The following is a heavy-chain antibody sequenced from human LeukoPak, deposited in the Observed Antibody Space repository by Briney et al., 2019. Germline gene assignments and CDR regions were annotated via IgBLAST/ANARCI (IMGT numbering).Heavy chain of an antibody. D-gene: IGHD6-13*01. CDR1: GYTFTSYA. Sequence: GASVKVSCKASGYTFTSYAMHWVRQAPGQRLEWMGWINAGNGNTKYSQKFQGRVTITRDTSASTAYMELSSLRSEDTAVYYCARLFSSSWFYGMDVWGQGTTVTVSS. CDR3: ARLFSSSWFYGMDV. CDR2: INAGNGNT. J-gene: IGHJ6*02. V-gene: IGHV1-3*01.